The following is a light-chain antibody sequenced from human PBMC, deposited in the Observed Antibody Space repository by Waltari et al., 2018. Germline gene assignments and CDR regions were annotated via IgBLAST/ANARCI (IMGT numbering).Light chain of an antibody. CDR2: LGS. CDR1: QSLLHSNGYNY. J-gene: IGKJ3*01. CDR3: MQALQTPST. V-gene: IGKV2-28*01. Sequence: DIVMTQSPLSLPVTPGEPASISCRSSQSLLHSNGYNYLDWYLQKPVQSPQLLIYLGSNRASGVPDRFSGSGSGTDFTLKISRVEAEDVGVYYGMQALQTPSTFGPGTKVDIK.